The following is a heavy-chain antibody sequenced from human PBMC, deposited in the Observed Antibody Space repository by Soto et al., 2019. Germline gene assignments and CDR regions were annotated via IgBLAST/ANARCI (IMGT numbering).Heavy chain of an antibody. CDR1: GLTFSNYG. D-gene: IGHD6-19*01. J-gene: IGHJ4*02. CDR3: AKGGSAWSIDY. V-gene: IGHV3-30*18. CDR2: ISYDGSKE. Sequence: QVQLVESGGGVVQPGRSLRLSCEASGLTFSNYGMYWVRQAPGKGLEWVAFISYDGSKEYYADSVKGRFIISRDNPKNPVYLQMNSLRVEDTSVYYCAKGGSAWSIDYWGQGTLVTVSS.